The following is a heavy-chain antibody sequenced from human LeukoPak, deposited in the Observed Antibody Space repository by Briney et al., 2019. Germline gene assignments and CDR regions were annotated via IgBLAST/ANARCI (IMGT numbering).Heavy chain of an antibody. CDR1: GGSFSGYY. D-gene: IGHD2-2*01. Sequence: SETLSLTCAVYGGSFSGYYWSWIRQPPGKGLEWIGEINHSGSTNYNPSLKSRVTISVDTSKNQFSLKLSSATAADTAVYYRARSSIVVVPAAMLRLAGRAFDIWGQGTMVTVSS. CDR2: INHSGST. CDR3: ARSSIVVVPAAMLRLAGRAFDI. V-gene: IGHV4-34*01. J-gene: IGHJ3*02.